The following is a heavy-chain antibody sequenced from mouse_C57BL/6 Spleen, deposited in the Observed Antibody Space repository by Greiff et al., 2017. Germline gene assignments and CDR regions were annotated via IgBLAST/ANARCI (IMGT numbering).Heavy chain of an antibody. CDR3: ARCYGNFSMDY. CDR1: GYTFTSYW. CDR2: IYPGSGST. D-gene: IGHD2-1*01. Sequence: VQLQQPGAELVKPGASVSMSCTASGYTFTSYWITWVQQRPGQGLEWIGDIYPGSGSTNYNEQFKSKATLTVDTSSSTAYMQHSSLTSEDTAVYYCARCYGNFSMDYWGQGTSGTVSA. J-gene: IGHJ4*01. V-gene: IGHV1-55*01.